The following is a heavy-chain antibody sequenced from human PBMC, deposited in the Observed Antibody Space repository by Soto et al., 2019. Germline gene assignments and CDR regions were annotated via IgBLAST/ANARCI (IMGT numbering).Heavy chain of an antibody. V-gene: IGHV3-23*01. CDR2: ISGGGGST. CDR1: GFIFTIFA. CDR3: AKDPTSYDSSAQFDS. Sequence: GGSLRLSYAASGFIFTIFAMNWVRQAPGQGLEWVSGISGGGGSTYYADSVKGRFTISRDNSNNTLYLQMNSLRAEDTAVYYCAKDPTSYDSSAQFDSWGQGT. J-gene: IGHJ4*02. D-gene: IGHD3-22*01.